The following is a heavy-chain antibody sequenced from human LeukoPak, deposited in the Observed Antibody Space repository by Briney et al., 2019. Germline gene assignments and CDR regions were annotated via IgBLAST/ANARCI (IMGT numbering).Heavy chain of an antibody. V-gene: IGHV3-48*01. CDR1: GFTFSSYS. J-gene: IGHJ4*02. D-gene: IGHD5-24*01. CDR2: IGIDSGNT. CDR3: ARDYKYAFDN. Sequence: GESLRLSCAASGFTFSSYSMSWVRQAPGKGLEWISYIGIDSGNTNYADSVKGRFTISGDKAKNSLYLQMNSLRVEDTAVDYWARDYKYAFDNWGQGTLVTVS.